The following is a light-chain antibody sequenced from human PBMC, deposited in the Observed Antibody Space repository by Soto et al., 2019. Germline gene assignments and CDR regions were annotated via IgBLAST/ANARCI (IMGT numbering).Light chain of an antibody. CDR2: EVS. CDR1: QSLVYSDGNTY. V-gene: IGKV2-30*01. Sequence: DVVMTQSPLSLPVTLGQPASISCRSSQSLVYSDGNTYLNWFQQRPGQSPRRLIYEVSNRDSGVPDRFSGSGSGTDFTLKISRVEAEDVGFYYCMQGTHWPPITFGQGTRLEIK. CDR3: MQGTHWPPIT. J-gene: IGKJ5*01.